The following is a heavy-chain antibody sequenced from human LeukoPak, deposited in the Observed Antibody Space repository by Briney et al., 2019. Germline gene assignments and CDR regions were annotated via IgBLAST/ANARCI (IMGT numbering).Heavy chain of an antibody. CDR1: GGSISSYY. CDR2: IYTSGST. Sequence: SETLSLTCTVSGGSISSYYWSWIRQPAGKGLEWIGRIYTSGSTNYNPSLKSRVTMSVDTSKNQFSLKLSSVTAADTAVYYCARDLSYGDVDAFDIWGQGTMVTVSS. D-gene: IGHD4-17*01. CDR3: ARDLSYGDVDAFDI. V-gene: IGHV4-4*07. J-gene: IGHJ3*02.